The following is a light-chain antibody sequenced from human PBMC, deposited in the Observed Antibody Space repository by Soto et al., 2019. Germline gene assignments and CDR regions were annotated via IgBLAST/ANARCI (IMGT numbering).Light chain of an antibody. V-gene: IGKV3-15*01. CDR3: LQYNNWWT. J-gene: IGKJ1*01. Sequence: EIVMTQSPATLSVSPGERATLSCRASQSVSSNLAWYHQKPGQAPRLLIYGASTRATGIPDRFSGSGSGTEFTLTISSLQSEDFAVYYCLQYNNWWTFGQGTKVEIK. CDR2: GAS. CDR1: QSVSSN.